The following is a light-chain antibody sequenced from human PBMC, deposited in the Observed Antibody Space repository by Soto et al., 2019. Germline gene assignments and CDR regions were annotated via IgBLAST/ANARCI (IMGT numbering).Light chain of an antibody. CDR2: EVT. Sequence: QSALTQPPSASGSPGQSVTISCTGTSSGVGAYNYVSWYQQYPGKAPKLMIYEVTQRPSGVPDRFSGSKSGNTASLTVSGLQAEDEADYCCTSDGGNDIWVFGGGTKVTVL. V-gene: IGLV2-8*01. CDR1: SSGVGAYNY. CDR3: TSDGGNDIWV. J-gene: IGLJ3*02.